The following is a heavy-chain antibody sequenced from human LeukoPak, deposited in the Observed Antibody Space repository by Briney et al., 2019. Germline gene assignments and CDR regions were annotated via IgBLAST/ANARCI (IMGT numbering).Heavy chain of an antibody. D-gene: IGHD3-10*01. J-gene: IGHJ4*02. V-gene: IGHV4-4*09. CDR3: ARLRVSGSYLYYFDY. CDR1: NGSISSYH. CDR2: ILTSGTT. Sequence: SETLSLTCTVSNGSISSYHRSWVRQPPGKGLEWIGYILTSGTTNYNPSLKSRLTISVDTSKNRFTLKLSSVTAADTAVYYCARLRVSGSYLYYFDYWGQGTLVTVSS.